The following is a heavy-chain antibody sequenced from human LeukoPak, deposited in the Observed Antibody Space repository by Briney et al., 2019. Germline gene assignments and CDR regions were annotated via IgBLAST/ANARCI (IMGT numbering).Heavy chain of an antibody. CDR1: GFTLSSYS. D-gene: IGHD3-10*01. Sequence: PGGSLRLSCAASGFTLSSYSMNWVRQAPGKGLEWVSSISSSSSYIYYADSVKGRFAISRDNAKNSLYLQMNSLRAEDTAVYYCARQSLVRGVIGYWGQGTLVTVSS. J-gene: IGHJ4*02. V-gene: IGHV3-21*04. CDR2: ISSSSSYI. CDR3: ARQSLVRGVIGY.